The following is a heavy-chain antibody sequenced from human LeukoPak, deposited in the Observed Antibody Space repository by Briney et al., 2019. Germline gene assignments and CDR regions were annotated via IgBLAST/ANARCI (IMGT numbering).Heavy chain of an antibody. D-gene: IGHD3-9*01. CDR3: AKWGDYDVLTGYYVPDY. CDR1: GFTFSNYA. CDR2: ILGSGGST. V-gene: IGHV3-23*01. Sequence: GGSLRLSCAASGFTFSNYAMSWVRQAPGKGLEWDSAILGSGGSTYYADSVKGRFTVSRDNSKSTLYLQMNSLRAEDTALYYCAKWGDYDVLTGYYVPDYWGQGTLVTVPS. J-gene: IGHJ4*02.